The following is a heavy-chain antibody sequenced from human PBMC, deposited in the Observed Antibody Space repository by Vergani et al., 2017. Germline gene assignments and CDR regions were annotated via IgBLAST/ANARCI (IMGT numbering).Heavy chain of an antibody. CDR1: GFTFDDYA. D-gene: IGHD6-13*01. J-gene: IGHJ2*01. Sequence: EVQLVESGGGLVQPGRSLRLSCAASGFTFDDYAMHWVRQAPGKGLEWVSGINWNSDSIAYAASVKGRFTISRDNAKNSLYLQMNSLRADDTALYYCVKDIAASGNFWYFDLWGRGTLVTVSS. CDR2: INWNSDSI. V-gene: IGHV3-9*01. CDR3: VKDIAASGNFWYFDL.